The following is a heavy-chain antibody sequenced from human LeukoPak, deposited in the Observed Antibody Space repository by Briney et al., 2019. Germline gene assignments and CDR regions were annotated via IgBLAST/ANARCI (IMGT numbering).Heavy chain of an antibody. J-gene: IGHJ3*02. Sequence: PGGSLRLSCAASGFVFSSYWVTWVRQAPGKGLEWVANIKQDGSDKYYVDSVKGRFTISRDNAKNSLYLQMNSLRAEDTAVYYCARSRTSAFDIWGQGTMVTVSS. V-gene: IGHV3-7*01. CDR1: GFVFSSYW. CDR3: ARSRTSAFDI. CDR2: IKQDGSDK.